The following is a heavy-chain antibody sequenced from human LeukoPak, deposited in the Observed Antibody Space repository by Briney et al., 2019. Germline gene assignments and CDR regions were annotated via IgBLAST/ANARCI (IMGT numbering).Heavy chain of an antibody. V-gene: IGHV3-30*18. J-gene: IGHJ4*02. CDR3: AKGAVISGNYYDRFDC. D-gene: IGHD1-26*01. CDR1: GFTFSIYG. CDR2: ISYDGSKT. Sequence: GGSLRLSCAACGFTFSIYGMHWVRQAPGKGLEWVAVISYDGSKTYYVDSVKGRFTVSRDSSKNTLYLQMNSLRVEDTAVYYCAKGAVISGNYYDRFDCWGQGTLVTVSS.